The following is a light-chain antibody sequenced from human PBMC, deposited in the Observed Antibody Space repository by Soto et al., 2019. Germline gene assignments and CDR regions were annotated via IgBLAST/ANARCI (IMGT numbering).Light chain of an antibody. J-gene: IGLJ1*01. CDR1: SSDVGGHNF. Sequence: SALTQPASVSGSPGQSITISCTGTSSDVGGHNFVSWYQHHPGKAPKLMIFSVSNRPPGVSNRFSGSKSGNTASLTISGLQAEDEADYYCISYTTSSTYVFGSGTKLTVL. CDR2: SVS. V-gene: IGLV2-14*01. CDR3: ISYTTSSTYV.